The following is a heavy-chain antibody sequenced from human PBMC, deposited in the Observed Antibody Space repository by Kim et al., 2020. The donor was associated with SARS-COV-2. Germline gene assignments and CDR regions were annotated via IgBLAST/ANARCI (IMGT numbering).Heavy chain of an antibody. J-gene: IGHJ4*02. Sequence: SETLSLTCAVYGGSFSGYYWSWIRQPPGKGLEWIGEINHSGSTNYNPSLKSRVTISVDTSKNQFSLKLSSVTAADTAVYYCARGQTEASHGYDYWGQGTLVTVSS. D-gene: IGHD2-15*01. CDR3: ARGQTEASHGYDY. CDR1: GGSFSGYY. V-gene: IGHV4-34*01. CDR2: INHSGST.